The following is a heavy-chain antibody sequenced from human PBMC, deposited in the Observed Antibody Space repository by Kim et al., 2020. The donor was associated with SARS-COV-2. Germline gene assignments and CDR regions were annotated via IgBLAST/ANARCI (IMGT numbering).Heavy chain of an antibody. D-gene: IGHD3-3*01. CDR1: GFTFSSYG. Sequence: GGSLRLSCAASGFTFSSYGMHWVRQAPGKGLEWVAVISYDGSNKYYADSVKGRFTISRDNSKNTLYLQMNSLRAEDTAVYYCAKDLPVPGYYDFWSGYFSSYYYGMDVWGQGTTVTVSS. CDR3: AKDLPVPGYYDFWSGYFSSYYYGMDV. V-gene: IGHV3-30*18. J-gene: IGHJ6*02. CDR2: ISYDGSNK.